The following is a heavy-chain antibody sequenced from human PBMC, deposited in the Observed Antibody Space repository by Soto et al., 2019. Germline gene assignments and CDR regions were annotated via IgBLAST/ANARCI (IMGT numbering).Heavy chain of an antibody. J-gene: IGHJ4*02. CDR3: AHQSRVDTAMAFDY. D-gene: IGHD5-18*01. V-gene: IGHV2-5*01. Sequence: QITLKESGPTLVKPTQTLTLTCTFSGFSLSSSAVSVGWIRQPPGKALEWLALIYWNDDKRYSPSLRSRLTITTDTSKNQVVLKMTNMDPVDTATYYCAHQSRVDTAMAFDYWGQGTLVTVSS. CDR2: IYWNDDK. CDR1: GFSLSSSAVS.